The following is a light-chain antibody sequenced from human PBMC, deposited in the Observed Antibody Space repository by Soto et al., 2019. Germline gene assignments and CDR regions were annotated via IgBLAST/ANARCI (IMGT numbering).Light chain of an antibody. Sequence: EIVLKQSPDTLSLSPGERATISCRASQSVKYNSLAWYQQKPGQPPRFLIYDASSRATGISDRFSGSGSGTDFTLTISRLEHEDFAVYYCQQYGSTPLTFGGGTKVDIK. J-gene: IGKJ4*01. V-gene: IGKV3-20*01. CDR3: QQYGSTPLT. CDR1: QSVKYNS. CDR2: DAS.